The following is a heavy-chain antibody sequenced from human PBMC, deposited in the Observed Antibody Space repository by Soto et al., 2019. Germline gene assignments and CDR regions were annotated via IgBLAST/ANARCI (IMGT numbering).Heavy chain of an antibody. Sequence: QVQLQQWGAGLLKPSETLSLTCAVYGGSFSGYYWSWIRQPPGKGLEWIGEINHSGRTNYNPSLKSRVTIPVDTNNHRSSVKPSSVSAADTGVYYCARVPVMVVYQLVLLGWLDPGGHRSLVTVCS. J-gene: IGHJ5*02. CDR3: ARVPVMVVYQLVLLGWLDP. V-gene: IGHV4-34*01. CDR1: GGSFSGYY. D-gene: IGHD2-2*01. CDR2: INHSGRT.